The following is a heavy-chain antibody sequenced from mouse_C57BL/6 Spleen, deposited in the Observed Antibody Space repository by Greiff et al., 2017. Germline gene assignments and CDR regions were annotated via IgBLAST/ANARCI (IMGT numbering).Heavy chain of an antibody. V-gene: IGHV1-9*01. Sequence: QVQLQQSGAELMKPGASVKLSCKATGYTFTGYWIEWVKQRPGHGLEWIGEILPGSGSTNYNEKFKGKATFTADTSSNTAYMQLSSLTTEDSAIYYCARKRAYYGSSYEDDFDDWGQGTTLTVSS. D-gene: IGHD1-1*01. J-gene: IGHJ2*01. CDR3: ARKRAYYGSSYEDDFDD. CDR2: ILPGSGST. CDR1: GYTFTGYW.